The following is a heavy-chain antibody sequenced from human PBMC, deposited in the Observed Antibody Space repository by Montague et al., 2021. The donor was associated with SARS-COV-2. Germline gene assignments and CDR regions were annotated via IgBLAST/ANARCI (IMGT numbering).Heavy chain of an antibody. J-gene: IGHJ3*02. V-gene: IGHV2-70*01. CDR2: XDWDDDK. CDR3: ARIWGATRGDAFDI. Sequence: PALGKPTQTLTLTCTFSGFSLSTSGMCVSWIRQPPGKALEWLALXDWDDDKYYSTSLKTRLTISKDTSKNQVVLTMTNMDPVDTATYYCARIWGATRGDAFDIWGQGTMVTVSS. D-gene: IGHD1-26*01. CDR1: GFSLSTSGMC.